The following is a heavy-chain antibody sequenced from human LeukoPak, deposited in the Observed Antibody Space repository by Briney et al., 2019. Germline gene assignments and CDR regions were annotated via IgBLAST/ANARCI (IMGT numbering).Heavy chain of an antibody. CDR2: ICTSGST. J-gene: IGHJ4*02. D-gene: IGHD3-22*01. CDR1: GGSISSGSYY. CDR3: ARDRSMIVTN. Sequence: SETLSLTCTVSGGSISSGSYYWSWIRQPAGKGLEWIGRICTSGSTNYNPSLTSRVTISVDTSKNQFSLKLSSVTAADTAVYYCARDRSMIVTNWGQGTLVTVSS. V-gene: IGHV4-61*02.